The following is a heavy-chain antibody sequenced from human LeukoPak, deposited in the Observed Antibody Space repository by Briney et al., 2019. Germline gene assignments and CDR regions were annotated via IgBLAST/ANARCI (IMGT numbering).Heavy chain of an antibody. D-gene: IGHD5-18*01. CDR3: ARDARSYGYYYYYYYMDV. Sequence: PSETLSLTCTLSGVSISSSRYFWGWIRQPPAKGLEWIGSIYYGGNTFYNPSLKSRVTISIDTSKNQFSLMLISVTAADTAVYYCARDARSYGYYYYYYYMDVWGKGTTVTVSS. CDR2: IYYGGNT. CDR1: GVSISSSRYF. J-gene: IGHJ6*03. V-gene: IGHV4-39*07.